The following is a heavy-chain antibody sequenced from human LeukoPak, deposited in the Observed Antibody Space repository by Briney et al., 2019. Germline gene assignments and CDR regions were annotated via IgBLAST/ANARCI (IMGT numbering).Heavy chain of an antibody. CDR3: ARDPSPVSGSYYCDY. CDR2: ISSGGSTI. V-gene: IGHV3-48*03. Sequence: PGGSLRLSCAASGFTFSSYEMNWVRQAPGKGLEWVSYISSGGSTIYYADSVKGRFTISRDNAKNSLYLQMNSLRAEDTAVYYCARDPSPVSGSYYCDYWGQGTLVTVSS. D-gene: IGHD1-26*01. J-gene: IGHJ4*02. CDR1: GFTFSSYE.